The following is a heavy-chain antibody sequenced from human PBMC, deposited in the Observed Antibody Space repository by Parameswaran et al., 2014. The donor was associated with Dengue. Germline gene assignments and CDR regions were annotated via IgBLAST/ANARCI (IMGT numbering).Heavy chain of an antibody. CDR3: ARVSWGENGRDY. Sequence: SWVRQAPGQGLEWMGRIIPIFGTTNNAENFQGRVTLTADESTSTAYMELSSLRSEDTAVYYCARVSWGENGRDYWGQGTLVTVSS. J-gene: IGHJ4*02. V-gene: IGHV1-69*01. D-gene: IGHD6-13*01. CDR2: IIPIFGTT.